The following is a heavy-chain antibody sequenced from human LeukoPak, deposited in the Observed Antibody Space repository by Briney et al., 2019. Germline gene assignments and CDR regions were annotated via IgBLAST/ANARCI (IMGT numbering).Heavy chain of an antibody. J-gene: IGHJ4*02. D-gene: IGHD2-2*01. CDR2: ISGSGGST. CDR1: GFTFSSYA. CDR3: AKDGVVPANFDY. V-gene: IGHV3-23*01. Sequence: GGSLRLXCAASGFTFSSYAMSWVRQAPGKELEWVSAISGSGGSTYYADSVKGRFTISRDNSKNTLYLQMNSLRAEDTAVYYCAKDGVVPANFDYWGQGTLVTVSS.